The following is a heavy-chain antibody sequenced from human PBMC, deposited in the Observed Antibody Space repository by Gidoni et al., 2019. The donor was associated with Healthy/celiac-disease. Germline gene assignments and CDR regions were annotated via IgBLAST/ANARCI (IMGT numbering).Heavy chain of an antibody. CDR3: ARTRTSMVRGADAFDI. V-gene: IGHV2-70*01. CDR1: GFSLSTRGRC. Sequence: QATLRESGPARVKPTQTLTLTCTFTGFSLSTRGRCVSWIRQPPGKALEWLALIDWDDDKYYSTSLKTRLTISKDTSKNQVVLTMTNMDPVDTATYYCARTRTSMVRGADAFDIWGQGTMVTVSS. CDR2: IDWDDDK. J-gene: IGHJ3*02. D-gene: IGHD3-10*01.